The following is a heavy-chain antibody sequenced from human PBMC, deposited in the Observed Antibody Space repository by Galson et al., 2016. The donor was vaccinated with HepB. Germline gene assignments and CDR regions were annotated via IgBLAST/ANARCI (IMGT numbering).Heavy chain of an antibody. D-gene: IGHD6-19*01. V-gene: IGHV4-4*02. J-gene: IGHJ4*02. CDR1: GASITSGHW. CDR2: MSHTGGT. CDR3: ARDRAPTVVAGTSFEH. Sequence: ETLSLTCGVSGASITSGHWWSCVRQPPGKGLEWIGEMSHTGGTNYNPSLKSRVTIALDKSNNQFSVKITSMTAADTAVYYCARDRAPTVVAGTSFEHWGLGTLVTVSS.